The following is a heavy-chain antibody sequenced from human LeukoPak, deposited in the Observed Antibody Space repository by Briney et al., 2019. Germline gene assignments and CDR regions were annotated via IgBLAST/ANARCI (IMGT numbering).Heavy chain of an antibody. V-gene: IGHV3-33*01. CDR3: ARDSSVAVTYYYYGMDV. CDR2: LWYDGSNK. D-gene: IGHD6-19*01. Sequence: PGRSLRLSCAASGFTFSSYGMHWVRQAPGKGLEWVAVLWYDGSNKYYADSVKGRFTISRDNSKNTLYLQMNSLRAEDTAVYYWARDSSVAVTYYYYGMDVWGQGTTVTVSS. J-gene: IGHJ6*02. CDR1: GFTFSSYG.